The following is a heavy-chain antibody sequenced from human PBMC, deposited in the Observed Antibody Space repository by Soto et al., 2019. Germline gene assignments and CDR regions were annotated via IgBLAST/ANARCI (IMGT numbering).Heavy chain of an antibody. J-gene: IGHJ6*02. CDR3: AREFGYCSSTSCYEPPYYYGMDV. CDR2: IIPIFGTA. V-gene: IGHV1-69*13. CDR1: GGTFSSYA. Sequence: SVNVSCKASGGTFSSYAISWVRQAPGQGLEWMGGIIPIFGTANYAQKFQGRITTTADESTSTAYMELSSLRSEDTAVYYCAREFGYCSSTSCYEPPYYYGMDVWGQGTTVTVSS. D-gene: IGHD2-2*01.